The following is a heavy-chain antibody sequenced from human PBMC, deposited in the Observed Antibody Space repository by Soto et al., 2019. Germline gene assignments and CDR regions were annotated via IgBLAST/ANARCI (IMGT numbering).Heavy chain of an antibody. CDR2: INPNSGGT. CDR1: GYTFTGYY. CDR3: ARDANDPMEYYYYYGMDV. J-gene: IGHJ6*02. D-gene: IGHD1-1*01. Sequence: ASVKVSCKASGYTFTGYYMHWVRQAPGQGLEWMGWINPNSGGTNYAQKFQGWVTMTRDTSISTAYMELSRLRSDDTAVYYCARDANDPMEYYYYYGMDVWGQGTTVTVSS. V-gene: IGHV1-2*04.